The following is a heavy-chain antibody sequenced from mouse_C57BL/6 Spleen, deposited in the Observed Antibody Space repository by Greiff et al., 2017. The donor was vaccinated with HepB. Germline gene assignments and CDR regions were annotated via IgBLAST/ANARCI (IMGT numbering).Heavy chain of an antibody. CDR1: GYTFTSYW. Sequence: QVQLQQPGAELVKPGASVKLSCKASGYTFTSYWMHWVKQRPGRGLEWIGRIDPNSGGTKYNEKFKSKATLTVDKPSSTAYMQLSSLTSEDSAFYYCARTGSNYYFDYWGQGTTLTVSS. J-gene: IGHJ2*01. D-gene: IGHD2-5*01. V-gene: IGHV1-72*01. CDR2: IDPNSGGT. CDR3: ARTGSNYYFDY.